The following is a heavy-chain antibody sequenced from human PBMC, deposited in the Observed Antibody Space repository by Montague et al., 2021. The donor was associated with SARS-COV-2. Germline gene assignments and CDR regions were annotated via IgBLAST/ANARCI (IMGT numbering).Heavy chain of an antibody. CDR2: VYYSGST. D-gene: IGHD3-9*01. CDR3: ARDGSLRFEILFGPRNYYYGMDV. V-gene: IGHV4-39*07. Sequence: SETLSLTCTVSGGSISSSSYYWGWIRQPPGKGLEWIGSVYYSGSTYYNPSLKSRVTISVDTSKNQFSLKLSSVTAADTAVYYCARDGSLRFEILFGPRNYYYGMDVWGQGTTVTVSS. CDR1: GGSISSSSYY. J-gene: IGHJ6*02.